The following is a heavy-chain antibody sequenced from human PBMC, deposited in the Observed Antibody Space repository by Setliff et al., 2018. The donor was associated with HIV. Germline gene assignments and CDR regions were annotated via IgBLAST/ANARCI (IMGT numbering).Heavy chain of an antibody. CDR1: GGSFSGFY. D-gene: IGHD3-22*01. CDR3: ARLTTTYYYDSSAYYHPV. CDR2: VTHSGTT. V-gene: IGHV4-34*01. J-gene: IGHJ4*02. Sequence: SETLSLTCAVYGGSFSGFYWTFIRQSPGKGLEWIGEVTHSGTTTYGPSLKSRITISVDTSKNQFSLKLSSVTAADTAVFYCARLTTTYYYDSSAYYHPVWGQGTLVTVSS.